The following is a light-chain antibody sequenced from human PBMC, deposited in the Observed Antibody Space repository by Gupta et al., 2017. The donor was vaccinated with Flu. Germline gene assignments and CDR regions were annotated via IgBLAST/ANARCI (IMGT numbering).Light chain of an antibody. CDR3: QSYDSSLIAYV. V-gene: IGLV1-40*01. J-gene: IGLJ1*01. CDR2: GNN. Sequence: QSVLTQPPSVSGASGQRVTISCTGSSSNIGTVYDVHWYQQLPGTAPKLLIYGNNNRPSGVPDRFSVSKSGTSASLAITGLQAEDEADYYCQSYDSSLIAYVFGTGTKVTVL. CDR1: SSNIGTVYD.